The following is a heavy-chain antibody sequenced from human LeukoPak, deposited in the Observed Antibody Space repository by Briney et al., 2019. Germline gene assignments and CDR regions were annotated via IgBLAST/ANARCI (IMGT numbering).Heavy chain of an antibody. J-gene: IGHJ4*02. CDR2: ISNTGTTT. CDR1: GFTFSSYE. CDR3: ARRMRSCSGGTCYSSFDY. D-gene: IGHD2-15*01. Sequence: GGSLRLSCAASGFTFSSYEMNWVRQAPGKGLEWGSYISNTGTTTYYADSVRGRFTISRDNTKNSLSLQMNSLRADDTAVYYCARRMRSCSGGTCYSSFDYWGQGTLVTVSS. V-gene: IGHV3-48*03.